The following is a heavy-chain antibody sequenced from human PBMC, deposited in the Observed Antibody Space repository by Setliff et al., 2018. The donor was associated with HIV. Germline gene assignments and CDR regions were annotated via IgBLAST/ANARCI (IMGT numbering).Heavy chain of an antibody. CDR2: VYYSGTT. Sequence: SETLSLTCTVSGGSISSSSYYWGWIRQPPGKGLEWIVSVYYSGTTYYNPSLKSRVTISVDTSKSQFSLQLNSMTAADTALYYCARHRYNWYFDVWGRGTLVTVS. CDR1: GGSISSSSYY. D-gene: IGHD1-26*01. J-gene: IGHJ2*01. V-gene: IGHV4-39*01. CDR3: ARHRYNWYFDV.